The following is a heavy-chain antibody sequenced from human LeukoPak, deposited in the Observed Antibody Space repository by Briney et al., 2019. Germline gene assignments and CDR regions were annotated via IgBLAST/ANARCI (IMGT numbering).Heavy chain of an antibody. J-gene: IGHJ4*02. Sequence: GGSLRLSCAASGFTFSSYGMHWVRQAPGKGLEWVAVIWYDGSNKYYADSVKGRFTISRDNSKNTLYLQMNSLRAEDTAVYYCARDYDILTGFPRGGFDYWGQGTLVTVSS. CDR1: GFTFSSYG. CDR2: IWYDGSNK. CDR3: ARDYDILTGFPRGGFDY. V-gene: IGHV3-33*01. D-gene: IGHD3-9*01.